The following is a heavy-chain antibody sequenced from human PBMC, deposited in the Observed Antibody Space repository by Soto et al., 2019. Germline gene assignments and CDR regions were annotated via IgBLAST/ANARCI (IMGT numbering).Heavy chain of an antibody. V-gene: IGHV4-34*01. D-gene: IGHD4-4*01. CDR2: INHSEST. Sequence: SETLSLTCAVYGGSFSGYYWSWIRQPPGKGLEWIGEINHSESTNYNPSLKSRVTISVDTSKNQFSLKLSSVTAADTAVYYCARAHYSPSDFDYWGQGTLVTVSS. J-gene: IGHJ4*02. CDR1: GGSFSGYY. CDR3: ARAHYSPSDFDY.